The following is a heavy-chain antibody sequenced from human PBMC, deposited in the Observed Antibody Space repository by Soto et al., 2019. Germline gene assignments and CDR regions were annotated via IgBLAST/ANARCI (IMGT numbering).Heavy chain of an antibody. CDR3: ARANHLGYCSGGSCYGMDC. J-gene: IGHJ1*01. V-gene: IGHV3-33*01. CDR1: GFNFAIYG. D-gene: IGHD2-15*01. CDR2: VWYDGSKE. Sequence: QVQLVESGGGVVQPGGSLRLSCAAYGFNFAIYGMHWVRQAPGKGLEWVAIVWYDGSKEYYADSVKGRFTICRDNAKNMVYLRMNSLRAEDTAVYYCARANHLGYCSGGSCYGMDCWGQGALVTVSS.